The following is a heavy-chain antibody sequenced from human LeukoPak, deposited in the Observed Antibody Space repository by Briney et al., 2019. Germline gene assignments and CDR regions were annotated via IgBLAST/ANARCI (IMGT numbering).Heavy chain of an antibody. Sequence: GASVKVSCKASGYTFTGYYMHWVRQAPGQGLEWMGWINPNSGGTNYAQKFQGRVTMTRDTSISTAYMELSRLRSGDTAVYYCARSPSWSSSWYDYWGQGTLVTVSS. CDR1: GYTFTGYY. D-gene: IGHD6-13*01. J-gene: IGHJ4*02. CDR2: INPNSGGT. CDR3: ARSPSWSSSWYDY. V-gene: IGHV1-2*02.